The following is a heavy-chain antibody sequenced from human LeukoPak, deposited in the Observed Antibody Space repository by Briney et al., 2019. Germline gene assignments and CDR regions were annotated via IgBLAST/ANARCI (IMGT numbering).Heavy chain of an antibody. V-gene: IGHV3-30*18. Sequence: GGSLRLSCAASGFTFSSYGMHWVRQAPGKGLEWVAVISYDGSNKYYADSVKGRFTISRDNSKNTLYLQMNSLRAEDTAVYYCAKAPSGHGDPPTYWGQGTLVTVSS. CDR3: AKAPSGHGDPPTY. J-gene: IGHJ4*02. D-gene: IGHD4-17*01. CDR2: ISYDGSNK. CDR1: GFTFSSYG.